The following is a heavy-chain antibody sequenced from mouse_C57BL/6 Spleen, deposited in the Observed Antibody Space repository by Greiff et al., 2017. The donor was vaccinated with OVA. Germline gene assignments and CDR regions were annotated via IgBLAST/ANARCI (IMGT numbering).Heavy chain of an antibody. D-gene: IGHD2-4*01. V-gene: IGHV1-7*01. CDR1: GDTFTSYW. CDR2: INPSSGYT. CDR3: ARDDYDGGPAMDY. J-gene: IGHJ4*01. Sequence: QVQLQQSEAELAKPGASVKLSCKASGDTFTSYWMHWVKQRPGQGLEWIGYINPSSGYTKYNQKFKDKATLTADKSSSTAYMQLSSLTYEDSAVYYCARDDYDGGPAMDYWGQGTSVTVSS.